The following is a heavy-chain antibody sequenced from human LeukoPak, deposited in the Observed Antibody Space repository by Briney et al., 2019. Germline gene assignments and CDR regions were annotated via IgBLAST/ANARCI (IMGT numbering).Heavy chain of an antibody. V-gene: IGHV4-4*07. CDR1: GGSISSYY. Sequence: PSETLSLTCTVSGGSISSYYWSWIRQPAGKGLEWIGRIYTSGSTNYNPSLKSRVTMSVDTSKNQFSLKLSSVTAADTAVYYCARENCSGGSCYYYYYYMDVWGKGTTVTISS. J-gene: IGHJ6*03. CDR2: IYTSGST. D-gene: IGHD2-15*01. CDR3: ARENCSGGSCYYYYYYMDV.